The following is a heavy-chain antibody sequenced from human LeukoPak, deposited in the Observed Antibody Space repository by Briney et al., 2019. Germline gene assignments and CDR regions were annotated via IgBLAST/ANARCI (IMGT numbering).Heavy chain of an antibody. D-gene: IGHD3-22*01. CDR1: GFSFRSYA. CDR3: ARDQGSSGYYLEYFQH. Sequence: PGGSQRLSCAASGFSFRSYAMHWVRPAPGKGLEWVAVISYDGSNKYYADSVKGRFTISRDNSKNTLYLQMNSLRAEDAAVYYCARDQGSSGYYLEYFQHWGQGTLVSLST. CDR2: ISYDGSNK. J-gene: IGHJ1*01. V-gene: IGHV3-30-3*01.